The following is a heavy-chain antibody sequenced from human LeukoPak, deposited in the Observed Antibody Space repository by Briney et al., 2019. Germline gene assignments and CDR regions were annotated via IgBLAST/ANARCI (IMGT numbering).Heavy chain of an antibody. CDR2: INTDGSGT. V-gene: IGHV3-74*01. D-gene: IGHD6-13*01. Sequence: GGSLRLSCAASEFIFSNYWMHWVRQVPGKGLVWVSRINTDGSGTNYADSDKGRFIISRDNAKNTLYPQMNSLRAEDTAVYYCARVEDGSSWSPFDYWGQGTLVTVSS. CDR1: EFIFSNYW. CDR3: ARVEDGSSWSPFDY. J-gene: IGHJ4*02.